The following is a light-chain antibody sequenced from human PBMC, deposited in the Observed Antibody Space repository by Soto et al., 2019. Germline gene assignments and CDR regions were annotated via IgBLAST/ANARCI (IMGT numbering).Light chain of an antibody. J-gene: IGLJ1*01. Sequence: SVLSQPASGSGSPGQSITISCTGTSSDVGGFEYVSWYQHQPGKAPKLIIYDVTKRPSGVSNRFSGSKSGNTASLTISGIQAEDEGDYYCGSITRSSTSVFGTGTKVTVL. V-gene: IGLV2-14*01. CDR3: GSITRSSTSV. CDR2: DVT. CDR1: SSDVGGFEY.